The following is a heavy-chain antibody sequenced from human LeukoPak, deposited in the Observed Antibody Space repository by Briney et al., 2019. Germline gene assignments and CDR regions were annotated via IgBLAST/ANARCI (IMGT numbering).Heavy chain of an antibody. CDR1: GYTFTSYY. CDR3: AILKVGGYEKDDY. Sequence: ASVKVSCKASGYTFTSYYMHWVRQAPGKGLEWMGGLDPEDGETIYAQHFQGRVTMTEDTSTDTAYMELSSLRSEDTAVYYCAILKVGGYEKDDYWGQGTLVTVSS. V-gene: IGHV1-24*01. CDR2: LDPEDGET. J-gene: IGHJ4*02. D-gene: IGHD5-12*01.